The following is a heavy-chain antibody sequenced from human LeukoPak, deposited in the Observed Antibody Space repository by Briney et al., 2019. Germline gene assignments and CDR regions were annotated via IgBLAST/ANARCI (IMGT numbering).Heavy chain of an antibody. V-gene: IGHV3-23*01. J-gene: IGHJ4*02. CDR3: AKFRGYTGYDAFDY. Sequence: GGSLRLSCAASGFTFSSYAMSWVRQAPGKELEWVSGFSGSGANTYYADSVKGRFTISRDNSKNTLYLEMNSLRAEDTAVYYCAKFRGYTGYDAFDYWGQGTLVTVSS. CDR2: FSGSGANT. D-gene: IGHD5-12*01. CDR1: GFTFSSYA.